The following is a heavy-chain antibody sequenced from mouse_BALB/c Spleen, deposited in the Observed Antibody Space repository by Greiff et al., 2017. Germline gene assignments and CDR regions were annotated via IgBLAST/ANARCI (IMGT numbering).Heavy chain of an antibody. Sequence: DVMLVESGGGLVQPGGSLKLSCAASGFTFSSYGMSWVRQTPDKRLELVATINSNGGSTYYPDSVKGRFTISRDNAKNTLYLQMSSLKSEDTAMYYCARDGANWDYWGQGTTLTVSS. CDR3: ARDGANWDY. CDR2: INSNGGST. D-gene: IGHD4-1*01. J-gene: IGHJ2*01. CDR1: GFTFSSYG. V-gene: IGHV5-6-3*01.